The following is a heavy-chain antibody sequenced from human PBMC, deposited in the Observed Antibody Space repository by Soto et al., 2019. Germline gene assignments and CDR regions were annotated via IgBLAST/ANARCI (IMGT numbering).Heavy chain of an antibody. Sequence: GGALSLSSAASGFTVSSNYMSWFRQAPWKWLEWASFIYSGGITYYADSVKGRFTIPRDNSKNTLYLQMNSLRAEDTAVYYCARGHDSSGYYITRLAYGGQGTLVTVSS. J-gene: IGHJ4*02. CDR1: GFTVSSNY. CDR3: ARGHDSSGYYITRLAY. D-gene: IGHD3-22*01. CDR2: IYSGGIT. V-gene: IGHV3-53*01.